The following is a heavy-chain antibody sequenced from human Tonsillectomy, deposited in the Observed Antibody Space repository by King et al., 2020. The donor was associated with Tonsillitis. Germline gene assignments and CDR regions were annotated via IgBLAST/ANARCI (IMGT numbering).Heavy chain of an antibody. D-gene: IGHD6-6*01. CDR3: EYRTVESPCYIAGCGRRTSASVSGAHTKGPLVFPLAVSSRSRIGGAAALGGLVKNYF. V-gene: IGHV4-59*01. CDR1: GASISSYY. J-gene: IGHJ1*01. Sequence: VQLQESGPGLVKPSETLSLNCAVSGASISSYYCSWIRQPPGKGLEWIGYIYYFGLSNYKSSLKSRVTMSVDTSKNQFSLKLNSVTPSDTAVYNCEYRTVESPCYIAGCGRRTSASVSGAHTKGPLVFPLAVSSRSRIGGAAALGGLVKNYF. CDR2: IYYFGLS.